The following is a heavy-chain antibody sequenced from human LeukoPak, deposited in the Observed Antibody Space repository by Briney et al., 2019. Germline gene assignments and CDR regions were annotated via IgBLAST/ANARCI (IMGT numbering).Heavy chain of an antibody. CDR3: AREVEALDY. V-gene: IGHV4-59*12. Sequence: SETLSLTCTVSGGSISSYYWSWIRQPPGKGLEWIGYIYYSGSTNYNPSLKSRVTISVDTSKNQFSLKLSSVTAADTAVYYCAREVEALDYWGQGTLVTVSS. D-gene: IGHD5-24*01. CDR2: IYYSGST. J-gene: IGHJ4*02. CDR1: GGSISSYY.